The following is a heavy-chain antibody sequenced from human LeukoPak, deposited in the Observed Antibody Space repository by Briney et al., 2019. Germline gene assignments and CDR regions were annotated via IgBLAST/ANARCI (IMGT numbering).Heavy chain of an antibody. CDR1: GFTFSSYG. J-gene: IGHJ3*02. CDR2: ISGSGGST. Sequence: QAGGSLRLSCAASGFTFSSYGMSWVRQAPGKGLEWVSAISGSGGSTYYADSVKGRFTISRDNSKNTLYLQMNSLRAEDTAVYYCAKGNSPYGDYGLDAFDIWGQGTMVTVSS. CDR3: AKGNSPYGDYGLDAFDI. D-gene: IGHD4-17*01. V-gene: IGHV3-23*01.